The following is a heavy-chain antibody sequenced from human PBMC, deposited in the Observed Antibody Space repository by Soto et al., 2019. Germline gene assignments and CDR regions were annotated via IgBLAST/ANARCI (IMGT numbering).Heavy chain of an antibody. CDR2: ISASGSTI. Sequence: GGSLRLSCVASGFTFSDYYMSWIRQPPGKGLEWLSYISASGSTIYYPDSVKGRFTIPRDNAKNSLYLQMNSLRAEDTAVYYCARGQDTSGWYDFDYWGQGTLVTVSS. V-gene: IGHV3-11*01. D-gene: IGHD6-19*01. CDR3: ARGQDTSGWYDFDY. J-gene: IGHJ4*02. CDR1: GFTFSDYY.